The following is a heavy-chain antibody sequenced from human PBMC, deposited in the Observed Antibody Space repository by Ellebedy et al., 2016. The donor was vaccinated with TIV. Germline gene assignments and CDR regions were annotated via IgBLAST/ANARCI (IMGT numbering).Heavy chain of an antibody. CDR2: IWSDGGNK. CDR3: ARELYAGAHYCSDY. J-gene: IGHJ4*02. CDR1: GFTFSGYG. D-gene: IGHD2-15*01. Sequence: GGSPRLSCAASGFTFSGYGMHWVRQAPGKGLEWVAVIWSDGGNKYYADSVKGRFTISRDYSKNSLFLQMNSLRPDDTAVYFCARELYAGAHYCSDYWGQGTLVTVSS. V-gene: IGHV3-33*01.